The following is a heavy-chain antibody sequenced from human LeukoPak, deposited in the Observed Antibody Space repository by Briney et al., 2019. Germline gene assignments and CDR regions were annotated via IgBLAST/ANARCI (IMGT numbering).Heavy chain of an antibody. Sequence: GGSLRLSCAASGFTFSSYAMSWVRQAPGKGLEWVSAICGSGGSTYYADSVKGRFTISRDNSKNTLYLQMNSLRAEDTAVYYCAKMRYYYGSGSYSPWFDPWGQGTLVTVSS. CDR2: ICGSGGST. V-gene: IGHV3-23*01. CDR3: AKMRYYYGSGSYSPWFDP. J-gene: IGHJ5*02. D-gene: IGHD3-10*01. CDR1: GFTFSSYA.